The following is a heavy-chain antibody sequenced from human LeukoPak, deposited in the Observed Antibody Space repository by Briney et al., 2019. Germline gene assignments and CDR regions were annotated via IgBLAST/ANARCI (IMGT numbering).Heavy chain of an antibody. CDR2: ISSSSSYI. V-gene: IGHV3-21*01. D-gene: IGHD6-13*01. CDR1: GFTFSSYS. J-gene: IGHJ4*02. CDR3: ASGEEPPSVGYSSSWPFFDY. Sequence: PGGSLRLSCAASGFTFSSYSMNWVRQAPGKGLEWVSSISSSSSYIYYADSVRGRFTISRDNAKNSLCLQMNSLRAEDTAVYYCASGEEPPSVGYSSSWPFFDYWGQGTLVTVSS.